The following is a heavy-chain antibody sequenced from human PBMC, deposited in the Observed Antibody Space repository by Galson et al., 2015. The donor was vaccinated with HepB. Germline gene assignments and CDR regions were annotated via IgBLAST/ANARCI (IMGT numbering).Heavy chain of an antibody. J-gene: IGHJ4*02. CDR3: ANGPLEAAGTHYYLDY. V-gene: IGHV3-30*02. Sequence: SLRLSCAASRFTFSSFGMHWVRQPPGEGLEWVAFIRSDGSDKNYADSVKGRFTISRDNSKNTLYPEMNSLRPEDTAVYYCANGPLEAAGTHYYLDYWGQGTLVTVSS. D-gene: IGHD6-13*01. CDR2: IRSDGSDK. CDR1: RFTFSSFG.